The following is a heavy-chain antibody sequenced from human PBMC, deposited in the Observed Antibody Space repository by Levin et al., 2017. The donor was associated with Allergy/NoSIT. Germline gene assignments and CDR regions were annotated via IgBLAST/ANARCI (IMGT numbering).Heavy chain of an antibody. D-gene: IGHD4-17*01. Sequence: GSLRLSCTVSGGSISSSYYWGWIRQPPGKGLEWIGSIYYSGSTYYNPSLKSRVTISVDTSKNQFSLKLSSVTAADTAVYYCARADYGDPKKIDYWGQGTLVTVSS. CDR2: IYYSGST. J-gene: IGHJ4*02. CDR1: GGSISSSYY. V-gene: IGHV4-39*07. CDR3: ARADYGDPKKIDY.